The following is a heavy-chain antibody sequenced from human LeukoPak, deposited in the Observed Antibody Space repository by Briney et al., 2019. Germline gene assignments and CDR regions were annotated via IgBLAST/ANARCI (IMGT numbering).Heavy chain of an antibody. CDR1: GASMFSHY. Sequence: PSETLPLTCTASGASMFSHYWSWLRQTPGKGLEWIGKIYLVDDTTKYNPSLGGRVNISVDTSRNQFSLHLSHVTAADTAVYYCARSGGSSAYYSFWGQGTLVTVSS. CDR3: ARSGGSSAYYSF. D-gene: IGHD3-22*01. J-gene: IGHJ4*02. CDR2: IYLVDDTT. V-gene: IGHV4-59*11.